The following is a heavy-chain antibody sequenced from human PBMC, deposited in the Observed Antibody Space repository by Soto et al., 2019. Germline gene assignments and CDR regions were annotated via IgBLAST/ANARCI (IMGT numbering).Heavy chain of an antibody. V-gene: IGHV3-9*01. CDR3: VKDGDYGYYEGGLGEASAV. CDR2: INWNSGTL. D-gene: IGHD4-17*01. Sequence: EVQLVESGGGLVQPGGSLRLSCTASGLNFAKYAMNWVRQAPGRGLEWVSGINWNSGTLDYADSVKGRFTISRDNARKSLYLQMHRLSADDTALYYCVKDGDYGYYEGGLGEASAVWGRGTMVTVSS. J-gene: IGHJ3*01. CDR1: GLNFAKYA.